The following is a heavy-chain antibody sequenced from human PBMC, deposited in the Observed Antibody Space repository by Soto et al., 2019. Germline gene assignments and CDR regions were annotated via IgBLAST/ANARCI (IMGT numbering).Heavy chain of an antibody. CDR3: AKEGSGRTFDY. CDR1: GFSFSNYA. CDR2: MSYDGDDK. Sequence: PVGSLRLSCAASGFSFSNYAMHWVRQAPGKGLEWVAFMSYDGDDKSYAHSVKGRFTLSRDTSKNTLYLQMNSLRTEDTAVYYCAKEGSGRTFDYWGQGTLVTVSS. J-gene: IGHJ4*02. V-gene: IGHV3-30*18. D-gene: IGHD6-25*01.